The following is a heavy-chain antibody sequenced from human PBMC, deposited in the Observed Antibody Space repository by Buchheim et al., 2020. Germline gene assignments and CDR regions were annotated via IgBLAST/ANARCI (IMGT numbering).Heavy chain of an antibody. CDR2: ISNIDITESGT. V-gene: IGHV3-23*01. Sequence: EVQLLESGGALVQPGGSLRLSCAASGFTFSTFAMNWVRQAPGKGLEWVSGISNIDITESGTFYADSVKGRFTISRDNSKNTLYLQMNSLRVEDTAVYYCAKGVGWLQPSHWGQGTL. CDR1: GFTFSTFA. CDR3: AKGVGWLQPSH. D-gene: IGHD5-18*01. J-gene: IGHJ4*02.